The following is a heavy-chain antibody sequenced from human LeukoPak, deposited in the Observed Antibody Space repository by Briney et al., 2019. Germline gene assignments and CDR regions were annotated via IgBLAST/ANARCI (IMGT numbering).Heavy chain of an antibody. CDR2: ISGSGGST. CDR3: AKDSGRYFDWLLSY. V-gene: IGHV3-23*01. CDR1: GFTFSSYA. D-gene: IGHD3-9*01. J-gene: IGHJ4*02. Sequence: PGGSLRLSCAASGFTFSSYAMSWVRQAPGKGLEWVSAISGSGGSTYYADSVKGRFTISRDNSKNTLYLQMHSLRAEDTAVYYCAKDSGRYFDWLLSYWGQGTLVTVSS.